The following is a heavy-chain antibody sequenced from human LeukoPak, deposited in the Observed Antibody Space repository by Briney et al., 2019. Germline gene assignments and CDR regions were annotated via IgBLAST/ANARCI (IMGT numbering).Heavy chain of an antibody. J-gene: IGHJ4*02. CDR1: GFTFSSYG. V-gene: IGHV3-30*18. Sequence: GRSLRLSCAASGFTFSSYGMHWVRQAPGKGLEWVAVISYDGSNKYYADSVKGRFTISRDNSKNTLYLQMNSLRAEDTAVYYCAKSGKRKYGEGGPFDYWGQGTLVTVSS. D-gene: IGHD1-26*01. CDR3: AKSGKRKYGEGGPFDY. CDR2: ISYDGSNK.